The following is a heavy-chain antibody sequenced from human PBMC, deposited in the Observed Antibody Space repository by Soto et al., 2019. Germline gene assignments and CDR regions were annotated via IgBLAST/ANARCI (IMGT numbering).Heavy chain of an antibody. D-gene: IGHD7-27*01. J-gene: IGHJ4*02. V-gene: IGHV3-23*01. CDR2: ISGSGGST. CDR3: AKVVFWGTARFAY. Sequence: EVQLLESGGGSVQPGGSLRLSCAASGFTFSSYAMSWVRQAPGKGLEWVSEISGSGGSTYYADSVKGRFTISRDNSKFPRYLQMISLRSEETAVYYCAKVVFWGTARFAYLGPGTLGIVSS. CDR1: GFTFSSYA.